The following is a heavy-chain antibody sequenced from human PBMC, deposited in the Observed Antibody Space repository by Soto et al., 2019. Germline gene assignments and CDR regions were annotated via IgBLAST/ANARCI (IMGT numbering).Heavy chain of an antibody. D-gene: IGHD3-22*01. CDR1: GFTFSSYA. CDR3: ARDRGITMIVVVITAGMDV. CDR2: ISYDGSNK. V-gene: IGHV3-30-3*01. J-gene: IGHJ6*02. Sequence: GGSLRLSCAASGFTFSSYAMHWVRQAPGKGLEWVAVISYDGSNKYYADSVKGRFTISRDNSKNTLYLQMNSLRAEDTSVYYCARDRGITMIVVVITAGMDVWGQGTTVTDSS.